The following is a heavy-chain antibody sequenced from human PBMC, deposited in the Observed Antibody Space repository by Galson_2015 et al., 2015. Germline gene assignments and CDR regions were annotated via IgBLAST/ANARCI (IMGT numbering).Heavy chain of an antibody. V-gene: IGHV1-18*01. CDR3: ARDNHYYDSSQQGAFDY. D-gene: IGHD3-22*01. Sequence: NTNYAQKLQGRVTMTTDTSTSTAYMELRSLRSDDTAVYYCARDNHYYDSSQQGAFDYWGQGTLVTVSS. J-gene: IGHJ4*02. CDR2: NT.